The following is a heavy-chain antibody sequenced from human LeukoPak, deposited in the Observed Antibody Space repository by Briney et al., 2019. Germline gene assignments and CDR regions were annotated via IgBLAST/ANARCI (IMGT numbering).Heavy chain of an antibody. CDR1: GGSFSGYC. Sequence: SETLSLTCSVYGGSFSGYCWSWIRQPAGKGLEWIGRIYSSGSTNYNPSFQSRVTMSLDTSKSQFSLKLSSVTAADTAVYYCARVAVTGYNWFDPWGQGTLVTVSS. J-gene: IGHJ5*02. CDR2: IYSSGST. D-gene: IGHD2-21*02. V-gene: IGHV4-4*07. CDR3: ARVAVTGYNWFDP.